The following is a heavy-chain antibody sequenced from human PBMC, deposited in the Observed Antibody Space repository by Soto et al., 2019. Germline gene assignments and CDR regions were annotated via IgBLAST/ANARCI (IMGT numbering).Heavy chain of an antibody. Sequence: QVQLQESGPGLVKSSETLSLTCTVSGGSISSYYWSWIRQPPGKGLEWIGYIYYIGSTNYNPSLKSRVTLPVDTSKNQSSLKLSSVTAGDTAVYYWARLGVVPAAPSYWYFDLWGRGTLVTVSS. CDR2: IYYIGST. J-gene: IGHJ2*01. D-gene: IGHD2-2*01. CDR1: GGSISSYY. V-gene: IGHV4-59*01. CDR3: ARLGVVPAAPSYWYFDL.